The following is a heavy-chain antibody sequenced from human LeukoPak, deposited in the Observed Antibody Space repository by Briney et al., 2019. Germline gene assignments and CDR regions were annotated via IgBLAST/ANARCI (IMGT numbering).Heavy chain of an antibody. CDR2: LTGSGGNT. CDR3: VKFRGIQHYNYHMDV. J-gene: IGHJ6*03. CDR1: GFTFSSYA. Sequence: GGSLRLSCAASGFTFSSYAMSWVRQAPGKGLEWVSGLTGSGGNTYYADSVKGRFTISRDNSKNTLSLQMNSLRAEDAAVYYCVKFRGIQHYNYHMDVRGKGTTVTVSS. V-gene: IGHV3-23*01. D-gene: IGHD3-10*01.